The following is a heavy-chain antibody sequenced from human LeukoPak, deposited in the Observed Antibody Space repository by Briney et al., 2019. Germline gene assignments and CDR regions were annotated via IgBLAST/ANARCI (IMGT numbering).Heavy chain of an antibody. J-gene: IGHJ4*02. Sequence: ASVKVSCKASGYTFTSYYMHWVRRAPGQGLEWMGIINPSGGSTSYAQKFQGRVTMTRDTSTSTVYMELSSLRSEDTAVYYCARVGYSYDSSGYYGFDYWGQGTLVTVSS. CDR3: ARVGYSYDSSGYYGFDY. CDR2: INPSGGST. V-gene: IGHV1-46*01. CDR1: GYTFTSYY. D-gene: IGHD3-22*01.